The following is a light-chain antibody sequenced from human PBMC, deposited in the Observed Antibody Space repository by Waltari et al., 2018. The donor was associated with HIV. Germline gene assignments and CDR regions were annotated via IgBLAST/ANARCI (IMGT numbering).Light chain of an antibody. Sequence: EFVLTQSPGTLALSPGHRATISCRASQSVSSSYLAWYQHRPGQAPRLIIYGASSRAAGIPDRFSGSGSGTDFALTISSLEPEDFAVYYCQQYGSSPITFGGGTKVEIK. CDR1: QSVSSSY. J-gene: IGKJ4*01. CDR3: QQYGSSPIT. V-gene: IGKV3-20*01. CDR2: GAS.